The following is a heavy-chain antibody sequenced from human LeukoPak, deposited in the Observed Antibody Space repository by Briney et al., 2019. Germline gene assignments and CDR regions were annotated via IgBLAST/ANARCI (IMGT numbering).Heavy chain of an antibody. CDR3: ARRVAIKPRYYFDY. D-gene: IGHD2-15*01. V-gene: IGHV4-59*08. J-gene: IGHJ4*02. CDR2: VYYTGNT. Sequence: PSETLSLTCTVSGGSTSNYYWSWIRQPPGKGLEWIGYVYYTGNTNHNPSLQSRVTISVDTSKNQFSLKLSSVTAADTAVYFCARRVAIKPRYYFDYWGQGILVTVSS. CDR1: GGSTSNYY.